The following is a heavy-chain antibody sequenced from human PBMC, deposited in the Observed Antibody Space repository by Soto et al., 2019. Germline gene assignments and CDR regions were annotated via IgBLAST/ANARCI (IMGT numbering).Heavy chain of an antibody. CDR2: ISGSGGST. V-gene: IGHV3-23*01. D-gene: IGHD4-17*01. J-gene: IGHJ4*02. Sequence: GSRRLSCAASVFTFSSYAMSWVRQAPGKGLEWVSAISGSGGSTYYADSVKGRFTISRDNSKNTLYLQMNSLRAEDTAVYYCAPLGDYSFDYWGQGTLVTVSS. CDR3: APLGDYSFDY. CDR1: VFTFSSYA.